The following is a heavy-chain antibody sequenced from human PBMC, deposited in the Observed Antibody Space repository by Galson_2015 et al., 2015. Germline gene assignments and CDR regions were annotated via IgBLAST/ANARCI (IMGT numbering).Heavy chain of an antibody. Sequence: SLRLSCATSGFTFTAYDMNWVRQAPGKGLEWVSSITSRRNYIYYADSVKGRFTISKDNAKNSLYLQMNSLRAGDTAVYYCARELYDFLSGDWALDIWGQGTMVTVSS. CDR1: GFTFTAYD. V-gene: IGHV3-21*01. J-gene: IGHJ3*02. D-gene: IGHD3-9*01. CDR2: ITSRRNYI. CDR3: ARELYDFLSGDWALDI.